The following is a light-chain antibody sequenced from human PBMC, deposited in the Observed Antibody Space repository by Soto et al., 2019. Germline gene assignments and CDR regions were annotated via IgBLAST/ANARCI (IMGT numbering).Light chain of an antibody. CDR3: QSYDSSLSGSYV. CDR2: GDY. CDR1: SSNIGAGYY. J-gene: IGLJ1*01. Sequence: QAVLTQPPSVSGAPGQRVTISCTGSSSNIGAGYYVHWYQQLPGTAPKLLIYGDYNRPSGVPDRFSGSKSGTSASLAITGLQADDEADYYCQSYDSSLSGSYVFGTGTKLTVL. V-gene: IGLV1-40*01.